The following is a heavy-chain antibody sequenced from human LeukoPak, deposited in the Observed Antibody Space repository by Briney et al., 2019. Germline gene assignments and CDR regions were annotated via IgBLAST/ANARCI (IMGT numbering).Heavy chain of an antibody. Sequence: SETLSLTCAVYGGSFSGYYWSWIRQPPGKGLEWIGEINHSGSTNYNPSLKSRVTISVDTSKNQFSLKLSSVTAADTAVYYCAREGAYYDSSGYSPHFDYWGQGTLVTVSS. CDR2: INHSGST. D-gene: IGHD3-22*01. CDR3: AREGAYYDSSGYSPHFDY. CDR1: GGSFSGYY. V-gene: IGHV4-34*01. J-gene: IGHJ4*02.